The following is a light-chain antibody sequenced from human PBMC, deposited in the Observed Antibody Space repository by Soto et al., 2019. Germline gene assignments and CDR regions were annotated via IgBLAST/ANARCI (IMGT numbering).Light chain of an antibody. J-gene: IGKJ5*01. CDR2: AAS. Sequence: QSTQSPSSLSACVGDRVTITCRADPGIRNELGWYQQKPGKAPKRLIYAASSLQSGVPSRFSGSGSGTEFTLTISILQPEDFAPYYCLQHNSYPLTFGQGARLEIK. CDR1: PGIRNE. V-gene: IGKV1-17*01. CDR3: LQHNSYPLT.